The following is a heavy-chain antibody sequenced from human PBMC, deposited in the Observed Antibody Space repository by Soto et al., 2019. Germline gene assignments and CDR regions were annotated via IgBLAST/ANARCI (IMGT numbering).Heavy chain of an antibody. D-gene: IGHD1-1*01. J-gene: IGHJ4*02. CDR1: GGSISSGGYF. CDR3: ARGVLY. CDR2: IFYSGTT. V-gene: IGHV4-31*03. Sequence: PSETLSLTCTVSGGSISSGGYFWSWIRQPPGKGLEWIGNIFYSGTTYYNPSLKSRVTISVDTSKNQFSLELSSVTAADTAVYFCARGVLYWGQGTLVTVSS.